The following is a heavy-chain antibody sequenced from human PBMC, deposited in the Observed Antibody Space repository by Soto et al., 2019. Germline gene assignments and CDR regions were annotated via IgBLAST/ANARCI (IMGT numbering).Heavy chain of an antibody. Sequence: EVELVESGGGLVKPGGSLRLSCAASGFTFGNAWMNWVRQAPGKGLEWVGRIKSKTDGGTSDYGASVKGRVTISRDDSRHTMYLQMDRLEIEATAIYYCTAAMADWGQGTLVTVSS. V-gene: IGHV3-15*07. J-gene: IGHJ4*02. CDR2: IKSKTDGGTS. CDR3: TAAMAD. CDR1: GFTFGNAW. D-gene: IGHD3-10*01.